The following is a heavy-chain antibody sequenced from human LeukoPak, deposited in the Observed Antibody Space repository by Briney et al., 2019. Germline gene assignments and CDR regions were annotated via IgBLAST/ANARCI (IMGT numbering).Heavy chain of an antibody. D-gene: IGHD3-22*01. J-gene: IGHJ4*02. CDR3: AREAGDYYDSSGYLDY. V-gene: IGHV3-74*01. CDR2: INRDGSST. Sequence: TGGSLRLSCAASGFTFTTYWMHWARQAPGKGPVWVSRINRDGSSTSFADFVQGRFTISRDNAKNTLYLQMNSLRADDTAVYFCAREAGDYYDSSGYLDYWGQGTLVTVSS. CDR1: GFTFTTYW.